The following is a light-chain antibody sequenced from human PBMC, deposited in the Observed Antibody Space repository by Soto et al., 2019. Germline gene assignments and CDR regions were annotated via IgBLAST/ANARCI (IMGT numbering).Light chain of an antibody. J-gene: IGKJ1*01. CDR1: QDISNY. V-gene: IGKV1-27*01. CDR3: QKYNSAPRT. Sequence: DIQMTQSPSSLSASVGDRVTITCRASQDISNYLAWYQQKPGKVPKLLIYAASTLQSGVPSRFSGSGSGRDFTLTINSLQPEDVATYYCQKYNSAPRTFGQGTKVEIK. CDR2: AAS.